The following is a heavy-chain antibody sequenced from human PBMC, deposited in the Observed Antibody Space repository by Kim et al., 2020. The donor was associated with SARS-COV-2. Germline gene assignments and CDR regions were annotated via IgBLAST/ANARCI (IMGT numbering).Heavy chain of an antibody. CDR2: IDVDGTEK. CDR1: GFSFTTYW. J-gene: IGHJ3*02. CDR3: ARDVHGGVFDI. Sequence: GGSLRLSCAASGFSFTTYWMNWVRQAPGKGLEWVANIDVDGTEKYYVDSVKGRFTTSRDNAKNSLYLQTNSLRADDTAVYYCARDVHGGVFDIWGQGTMVTVSS. D-gene: IGHD2-8*02. V-gene: IGHV3-7*03.